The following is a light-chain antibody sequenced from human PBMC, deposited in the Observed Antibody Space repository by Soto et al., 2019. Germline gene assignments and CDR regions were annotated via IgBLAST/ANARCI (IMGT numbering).Light chain of an antibody. V-gene: IGKV1-33*01. CDR3: QKSDXLPL. CDR2: DAS. J-gene: IGKJ3*01. CDR1: QDIGNS. Sequence: DIQMTQSPPSLSASVGDRVTITCQASQDIGNSLNWFQHKPGKAPNLVIYDASNLEIGVPSRFSGSGSGTDFTFTISXXXXXDIATYYCQKSDXLPLFGPGTKVXSK.